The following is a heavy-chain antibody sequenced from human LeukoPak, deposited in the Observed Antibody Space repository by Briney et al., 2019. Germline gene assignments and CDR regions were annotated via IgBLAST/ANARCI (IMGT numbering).Heavy chain of an antibody. D-gene: IGHD2-15*01. CDR3: AKDGEVMVTATPDY. CDR1: GFTFSNYA. J-gene: IGHJ4*02. V-gene: IGHV3-23*01. Sequence: WGSLRFSCAASGFTFSNYARSWVGQGLGKGLEWVSATSGSGGRTYYADSVKGRFTIARDNSKNTLHLQMNGLRAEDTAVYYCAKDGEVMVTATPDYWGQGTLVTVSS. CDR2: TSGSGGRT.